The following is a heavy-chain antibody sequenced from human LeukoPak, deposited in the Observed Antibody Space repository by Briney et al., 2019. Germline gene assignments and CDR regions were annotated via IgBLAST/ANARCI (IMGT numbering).Heavy chain of an antibody. D-gene: IGHD5-18*01. V-gene: IGHV3-73*01. CDR2: IRSKANSYAT. CDR3: TREIVDTAMSHLDY. J-gene: IGHJ4*02. CDR1: GFTFSGSA. Sequence: GGSLKLSCAASGFTFSGSAMHWVRQASGKGLEWVGRIRSKANSYATAYAASVKGRFTISRDDSKNTAYLRMNSLKTEDTAVYYCTREIVDTAMSHLDYWGQGTLVTVSS.